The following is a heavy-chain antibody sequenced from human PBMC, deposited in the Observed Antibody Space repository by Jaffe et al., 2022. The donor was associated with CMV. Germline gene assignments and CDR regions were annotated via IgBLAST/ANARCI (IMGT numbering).Heavy chain of an antibody. D-gene: IGHD6-19*01. Sequence: EVQLVESGGGLVKPGGSLRLSCAASGFTFSSYSMNWVRQAPGKGLEWVSSISSSSSYIYYADSVKGRFTISRDNAKNSLYLQMNSLRAEDTAVYYCARDPNSVAGANDYWGQGTLVTVSS. V-gene: IGHV3-21*01. J-gene: IGHJ4*02. CDR2: ISSSSSYI. CDR3: ARDPNSVAGANDY. CDR1: GFTFSSYS.